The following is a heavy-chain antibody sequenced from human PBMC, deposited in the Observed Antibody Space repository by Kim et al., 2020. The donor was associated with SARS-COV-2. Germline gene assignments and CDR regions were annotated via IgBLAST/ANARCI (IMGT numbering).Heavy chain of an antibody. Sequence: ASVKVSCKASGYTFTSYYMHWVRQAPRQGLEWVGIINPSGGSTSYAQRFQGRVTMTRKTSMSTVYMELSSLRSEDTDVYYWAGDEDGSGSYYTLDYWGQGPLVTVSS. J-gene: IGHJ4*02. D-gene: IGHD3-10*01. CDR2: INPSGGST. CDR1: GYTFTSYY. CDR3: AGDEDGSGSYYTLDY. V-gene: IGHV1-46*01.